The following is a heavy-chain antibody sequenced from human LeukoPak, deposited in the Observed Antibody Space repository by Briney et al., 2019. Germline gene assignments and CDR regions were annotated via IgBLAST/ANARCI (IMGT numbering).Heavy chain of an antibody. D-gene: IGHD6-19*01. CDR1: GYSITSGYY. Sequence: PSETLSLTCAVSGYSITSGYYWAWIRQPPGKGLEWIGNIFHSGDTYYNPSLKSRLTISVDTSKNQFSLKLGSVTAADTAIYYCARRIYTSGWYFDYWGQGTLVTVSP. J-gene: IGHJ4*02. V-gene: IGHV4-38-2*01. CDR3: ARRIYTSGWYFDY. CDR2: IFHSGDT.